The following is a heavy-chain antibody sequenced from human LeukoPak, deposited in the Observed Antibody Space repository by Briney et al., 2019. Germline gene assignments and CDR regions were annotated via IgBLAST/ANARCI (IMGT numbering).Heavy chain of an antibody. CDR1: GFDFTAYG. CDR3: ARHFHSAWFGS. J-gene: IGHJ5*01. D-gene: IGHD5-18*01. CDR2: IYPGGSNG. V-gene: IGHV5-51*01. Sequence: GESLRISCKCSGFDFTAYGIAWVRQMPGKGLEWMGNIYPGGSNGRYSPSFQGQVTMSADKSITTVYLQWSSLKASDTAMYYCARHFHSAWFGSWGQGSLVTVPS.